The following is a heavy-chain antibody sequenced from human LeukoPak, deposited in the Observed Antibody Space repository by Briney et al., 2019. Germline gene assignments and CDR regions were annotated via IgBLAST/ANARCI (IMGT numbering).Heavy chain of an antibody. CDR1: GYTFTSYY. Sequence: GASVRVSCKASGYTFTSYYMHWVRQAPGQGLEWMGIINPSGGSTGYAQKFQGRVTMTRDTSTSTVYMELSSLRSEDTAVYYCARVAYYYDSSGYGGLDPWGQGTLVTVSS. CDR2: INPSGGST. D-gene: IGHD3-22*01. J-gene: IGHJ5*02. V-gene: IGHV1-46*01. CDR3: ARVAYYYDSSGYGGLDP.